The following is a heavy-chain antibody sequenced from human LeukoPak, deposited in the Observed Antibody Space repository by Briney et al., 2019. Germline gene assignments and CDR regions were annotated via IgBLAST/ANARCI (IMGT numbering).Heavy chain of an antibody. CDR2: ISSSGDTI. J-gene: IGHJ4*02. CDR3: ARDVGKSGYGDY. CDR1: GFTFSSYE. D-gene: IGHD5-12*01. V-gene: IGHV3-48*03. Sequence: PGGSLRLSCAASGFTFSSYEMNWVRQAPGRGPQWVSYISSSGDTIYYADSVKGRFTTSRDNAKNSLYLQMNSLRAEDTAIYYCARDVGKSGYGDYWGQGTLVTVPS.